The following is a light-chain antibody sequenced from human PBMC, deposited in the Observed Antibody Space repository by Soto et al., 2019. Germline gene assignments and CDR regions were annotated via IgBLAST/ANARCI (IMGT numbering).Light chain of an antibody. CDR2: GAS. CDR3: QQYNNWPPLT. J-gene: IGKJ4*01. Sequence: EIVPTQSPATLSVSPGETATLSCRASQSVSSSLAWYQQTPGRAPRLLIYGASNRATDTPTRFSGSGSGTEFTLTISSPQSEDFAVYYCQQYNNWPPLTFGGGTKVDIK. V-gene: IGKV3-15*01. CDR1: QSVSSS.